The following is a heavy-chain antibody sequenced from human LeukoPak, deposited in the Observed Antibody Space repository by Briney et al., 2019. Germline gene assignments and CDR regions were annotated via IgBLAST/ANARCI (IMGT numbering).Heavy chain of an antibody. CDR1: GFIVSSNY. CDR3: AKVLRGTYYYFDY. V-gene: IGHV3-53*01. J-gene: IGHJ4*02. D-gene: IGHD1-26*01. Sequence: PGGSLRLSCAASGFIVSSNYMSWVRQAPGKGLEWVSVIYSGGSTYYADSVKGRFTISRDNSKHTLDLQMNSLRAEDTAKYFCAKVLRGTYYYFDYWGLGTLVTVSS. CDR2: IYSGGST.